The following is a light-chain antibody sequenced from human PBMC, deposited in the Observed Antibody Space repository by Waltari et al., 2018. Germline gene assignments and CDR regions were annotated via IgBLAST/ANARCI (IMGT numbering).Light chain of an antibody. CDR3: MQALQTPYT. CDR2: LGS. CDR1: PSLLQSNGYNY. J-gene: IGKJ2*01. Sequence: DIVMTQSPLSLPVTPGEPASISCRSSPSLLQSNGYNYLDWYLQTPGQSPQLLIYLGSNRASGVPDRFSGSGSGTDFTLKISRVEAEDVGVYYCMQALQTPYTFGQGTKLEIK. V-gene: IGKV2-28*01.